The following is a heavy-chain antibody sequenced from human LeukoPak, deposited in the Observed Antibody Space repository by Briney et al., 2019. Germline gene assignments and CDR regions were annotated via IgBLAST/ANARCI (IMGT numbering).Heavy chain of an antibody. CDR3: ARDQGGSSGSWFDP. Sequence: PSETLSLTCTVSAGSISSSSYSWGWLRQPPGKGLEWIGSIYYSGSTNYHPSLNSRVTISVDTSKNQFSLKLSSVNAADTAVYYCARDQGGSSGSWFDPWGEGTLVTVSS. J-gene: IGHJ5*02. CDR1: AGSISSSSYS. D-gene: IGHD6-6*01. CDR2: IYYSGST. V-gene: IGHV4-39*07.